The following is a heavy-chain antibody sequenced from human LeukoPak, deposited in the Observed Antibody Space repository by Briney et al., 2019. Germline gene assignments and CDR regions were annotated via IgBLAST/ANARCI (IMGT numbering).Heavy chain of an antibody. CDR2: IIPIFGTA. CDR1: GGTFSSYA. J-gene: IGHJ4*02. D-gene: IGHD1-26*01. V-gene: IGHV1-69*05. CDR3: ARDRGSGSYHY. Sequence: GASVKVSCKASGGTFSSYAIGWVRQAPGQGLEWMGGIIPIFGTANYAQKFQGRVTITTDESTSTAYMELSSLRSEDTAVYYCARDRGSGSYHYWGQGTLVTVSS.